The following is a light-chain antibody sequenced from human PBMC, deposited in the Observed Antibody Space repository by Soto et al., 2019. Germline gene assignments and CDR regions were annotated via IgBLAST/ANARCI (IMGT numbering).Light chain of an antibody. V-gene: IGLV4-69*01. CDR2: LNSDGSH. CDR1: SGHSSYA. CDR3: QTWGTGIHWV. J-gene: IGLJ3*02. Sequence: VLTQSPSASASLGVSVKLTCTLSSGHSSYAIAWHQQQPEKGPRYLMKLNSDGSHSKGDGIPDRFSGSSSGAERYLTISSLQSEDEADYYCQTWGTGIHWVFGGGTKLTVL.